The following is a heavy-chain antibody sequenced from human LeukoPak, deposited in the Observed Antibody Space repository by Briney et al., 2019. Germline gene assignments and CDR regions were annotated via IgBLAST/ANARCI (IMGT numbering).Heavy chain of an antibody. CDR1: GYTFTGYY. V-gene: IGHV1-46*01. CDR3: ARDPLDSSGYYYGGFDY. CDR2: INPSGGST. J-gene: IGHJ4*02. Sequence: ASVKVSCKASGYTFTGYYMHWVRQAPGQGLEWMGIINPSGGSTSYAQKFQGRVTMTRDTSTSTVYMELSSLRSEDTAVYYCARDPLDSSGYYYGGFDYWGQGTLVTVSS. D-gene: IGHD3-22*01.